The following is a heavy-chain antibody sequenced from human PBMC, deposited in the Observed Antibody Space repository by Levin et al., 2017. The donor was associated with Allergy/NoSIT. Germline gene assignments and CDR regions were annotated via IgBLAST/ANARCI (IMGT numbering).Heavy chain of an antibody. CDR2: MNPNSGDT. J-gene: IGHJ4*02. CDR1: GYPFTSYD. V-gene: IGHV1-8*01. Sequence: GESLKISCKASGYPFTSYDINWVRQATGQGLEWMGWMNPNSGDTGYAQKFQGRVTMTRNAAIDTAYMELNSLRSEDTAVYYCARVWGSVDYWGQETLVTVSS. CDR3: ARVWGSVDY. D-gene: IGHD3-16*01.